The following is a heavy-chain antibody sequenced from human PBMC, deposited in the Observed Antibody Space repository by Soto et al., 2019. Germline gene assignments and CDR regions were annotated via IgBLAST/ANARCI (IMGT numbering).Heavy chain of an antibody. CDR3: ARRIAAAANNWFDP. J-gene: IGHJ5*02. CDR2: IYYSGST. D-gene: IGHD6-13*01. CDR1: GGSISSYY. Sequence: QVQLQESGPGLVKPSETLSLTCTVSGGSISSYYWSWIRQPPGKGLEWIGYIYYSGSTNYNPSLKSRVTISVDTSKNQFSLKLSSVTAADTAVYYCARRIAAAANNWFDPWGQGPLVTVFS. V-gene: IGHV4-59*08.